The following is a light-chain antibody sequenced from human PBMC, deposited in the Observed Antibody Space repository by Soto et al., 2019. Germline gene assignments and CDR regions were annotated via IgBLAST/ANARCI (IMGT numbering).Light chain of an antibody. CDR1: QSVSSSS. Sequence: EIVLTQSPGTLSLSPGERATLSCRASQSVSSSSLAWYQQKVGQAPRLLIYVASNRAAGIPDRFSGSGSGTDFTLTISRLETQEFAVYYWQHYDTSAPLFTFGGGTKVEIK. J-gene: IGKJ4*01. V-gene: IGKV3-20*01. CDR3: QHYDTSAPLFT. CDR2: VAS.